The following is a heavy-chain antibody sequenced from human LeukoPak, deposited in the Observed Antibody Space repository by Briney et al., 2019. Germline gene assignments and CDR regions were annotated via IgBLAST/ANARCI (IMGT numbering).Heavy chain of an antibody. CDR1: GGTFSSYA. Sequence: SVKVSCKASGGTFSSYAISWVRQAPGQGLEWMGGIIPLFGTANYAQKFQGRVTITADESTSTAYMELSSLRSEDTAVYYCARVGYSYGYSSPNFDYWGQGTLVTVSS. CDR3: ARVGYSYGYSSPNFDY. V-gene: IGHV1-69*01. CDR2: IIPLFGTA. J-gene: IGHJ4*02. D-gene: IGHD5-18*01.